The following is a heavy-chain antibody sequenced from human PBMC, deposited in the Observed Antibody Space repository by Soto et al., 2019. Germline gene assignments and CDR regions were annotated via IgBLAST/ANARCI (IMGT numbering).Heavy chain of an antibody. CDR3: ARDLIAAAGTHGMDV. CDR2: IWYDGSNK. D-gene: IGHD6-13*01. V-gene: IGHV3-33*01. CDR1: GFTFSSYG. Sequence: QVQLVESGGGVVQPGRSLRLSCAASGFTFSSYGMHWVRQAPGKGLEWVAVIWYDGSNKYYADSVKGRFTISRDNSKNTLYLQMNSLRAEDTAVYYCARDLIAAAGTHGMDVWGQGTTVTVSS. J-gene: IGHJ6*02.